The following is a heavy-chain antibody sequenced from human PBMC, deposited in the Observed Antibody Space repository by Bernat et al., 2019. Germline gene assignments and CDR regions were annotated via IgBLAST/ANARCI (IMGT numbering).Heavy chain of an antibody. Sequence: EVQLVESGGGLVQPGGSLRLSCSASGFTFSTYWMIWVRQAPGKGLEWVANIKHDGSEKYYVDSVKGRFSSSRDNAKNTLDMQMNSLRGEDTAVYYCARGLGGFWGQGTLVTVSS. V-gene: IGHV3-7*03. CDR1: GFTFSTYW. J-gene: IGHJ4*02. CDR2: IKHDGSEK. CDR3: ARGLGGF.